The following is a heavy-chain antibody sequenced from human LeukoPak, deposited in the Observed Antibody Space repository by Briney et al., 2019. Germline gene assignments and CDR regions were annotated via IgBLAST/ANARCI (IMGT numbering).Heavy chain of an antibody. Sequence: GASVKVSCKASGYTFTGYYMHWVRQAPGQGLEWMGIINPSGGSTTYAQKFQGRVTMTRDTSTSTVYIELSSLGSGDTAVYYCSRDGDLTTESLDYWGQGTLVTVSS. CDR2: INPSGGST. CDR3: SRDGDLTTESLDY. V-gene: IGHV1-46*01. CDR1: GYTFTGYY. J-gene: IGHJ4*02. D-gene: IGHD1-14*01.